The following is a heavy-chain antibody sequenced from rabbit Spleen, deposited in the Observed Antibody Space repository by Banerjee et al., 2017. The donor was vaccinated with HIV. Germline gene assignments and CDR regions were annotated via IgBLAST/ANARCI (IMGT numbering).Heavy chain of an antibody. V-gene: IGHV1S45*01. CDR2: IDTSDGDT. D-gene: IGHD1-1*01. CDR3: ARNYVNAFDP. Sequence: LEESGGGLVKPGGTLTLTCTVSGFSFSSNWICWVRQAPGKGLEWIACIDTSDGDTDYANWPKGRFTISKTSSTTVTLQMTSLTGADTATYFCARNYVNAFDPWGPGTLVTVS. CDR1: GFSFSSNW. J-gene: IGHJ2*01.